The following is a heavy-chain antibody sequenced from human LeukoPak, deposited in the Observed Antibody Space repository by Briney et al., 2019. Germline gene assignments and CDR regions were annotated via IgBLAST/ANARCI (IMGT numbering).Heavy chain of an antibody. D-gene: IGHD1-14*01. J-gene: IGHJ4*02. CDR3: ARYNPEAQLDY. V-gene: IGHV4-34*01. Sequence: ASETLSLTCAVYGGSFSGYYWSWIRQPPGKGLEWIGEINHSGSTNYNPSLKSRVTISVDTSKNQFSLKLSSVTAADTAVYYCARYNPEAQLDYWGQGTLVTVSS. CDR2: INHSGST. CDR1: GGSFSGYY.